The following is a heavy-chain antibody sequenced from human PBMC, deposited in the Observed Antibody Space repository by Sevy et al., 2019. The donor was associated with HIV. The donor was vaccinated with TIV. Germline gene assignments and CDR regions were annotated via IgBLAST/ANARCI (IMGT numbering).Heavy chain of an antibody. Sequence: GGSLRLSCAASGFTFSSYAMSWVRQAPGKGLEWVSAISGSGGSTYYADSVKGRFTISRDNSKNTLYLQMNSLRAEDTAVYYCAKDARTSYCGGDCYRAEYFQHWGQDTLVTVSS. J-gene: IGHJ1*01. D-gene: IGHD2-21*01. CDR1: GFTFSSYA. V-gene: IGHV3-23*01. CDR3: AKDARTSYCGGDCYRAEYFQH. CDR2: ISGSGGST.